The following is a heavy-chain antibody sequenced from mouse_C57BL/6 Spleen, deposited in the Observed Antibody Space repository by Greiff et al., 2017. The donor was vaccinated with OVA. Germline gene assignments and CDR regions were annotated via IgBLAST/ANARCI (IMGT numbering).Heavy chain of an antibody. V-gene: IGHV2-2*01. CDR3: ARKGTTVVATNAMDY. J-gene: IGHJ4*01. Sequence: VKLQQSGPGLVQPSQSLSITCTVSGFSLTSYGVHWVRQSPGKGLEWLGVTWSGGSTDYNAAFISRLSISKDNSKSQVFFKMNSLQADDTAIYYCARKGTTVVATNAMDYWGQGTSVTVSS. CDR2: TWSGGST. D-gene: IGHD1-1*01. CDR1: GFSLTSYG.